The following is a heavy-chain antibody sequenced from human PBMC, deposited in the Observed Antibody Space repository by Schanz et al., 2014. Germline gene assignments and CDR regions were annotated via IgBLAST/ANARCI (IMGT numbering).Heavy chain of an antibody. Sequence: EVRLLESGGGLVEPGGSLRLSCATSGFSLDIFAVSWVRQAPGKGLEWVSALSEGGGGTHYADSVRGRFTISSDSSKNTLYLQMSSLRADDTAVYYCAKDGPGGSGSYSADGGMDVGGQGTTVTVSS. D-gene: IGHD3-10*01. CDR2: LSEGGGGT. V-gene: IGHV3-23*01. CDR1: GFSLDIFA. J-gene: IGHJ6*02. CDR3: AKDGPGGSGSYSADGGMDV.